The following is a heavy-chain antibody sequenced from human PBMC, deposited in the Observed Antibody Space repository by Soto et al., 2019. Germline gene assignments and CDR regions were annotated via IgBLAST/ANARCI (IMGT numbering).Heavy chain of an antibody. CDR3: ARVKAYYYYYMDV. CDR2: IYYSGST. V-gene: IGHV4-59*01. CDR1: GGSISSYY. J-gene: IGHJ6*03. Sequence: SEPLSLTCTVSGGSISSYYWSWIRQPPGKGLEWIGYIYYSGSTNYNPSLKSRVTISVDTSKNQFSLKLSSVTAADTAVYYCARVKAYYYYYMDVWGKGTTVTVSS.